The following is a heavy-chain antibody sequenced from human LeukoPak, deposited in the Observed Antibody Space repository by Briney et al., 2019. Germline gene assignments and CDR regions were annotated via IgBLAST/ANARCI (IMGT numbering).Heavy chain of an antibody. CDR3: ARGETALTSMLDF. V-gene: IGHV3-48*02. CDR2: ISGSSGTI. J-gene: IGHJ4*02. D-gene: IGHD4-17*01. Sequence: GGSLRLSCAASGFTFSTYSMNWVRQAQGKGLEWLAFISGSSGTIYYADSVRGRFTISRDNAKNSLFLQMNSLRDGDTALYYCARGETALTSMLDFWGQGTRVTVSS. CDR1: GFTFSTYS.